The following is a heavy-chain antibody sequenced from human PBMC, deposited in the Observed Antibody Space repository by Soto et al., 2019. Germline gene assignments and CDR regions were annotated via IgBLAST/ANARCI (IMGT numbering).Heavy chain of an antibody. J-gene: IGHJ4*02. D-gene: IGHD6-19*01. CDR2: IYYSGNT. Sequence: QLQLQESGPGLVKPSETLSLTCTVSGGSISSTNYFWGRIRQPPGKGLEWIGNIYYSGNTYHNPSLKSRVTISVDTSKNQFSLKLNSVTAADTAVYYCARWAVSGSQRFDYWGQGTLVTVSS. V-gene: IGHV4-39*01. CDR1: GGSISSTNYF. CDR3: ARWAVSGSQRFDY.